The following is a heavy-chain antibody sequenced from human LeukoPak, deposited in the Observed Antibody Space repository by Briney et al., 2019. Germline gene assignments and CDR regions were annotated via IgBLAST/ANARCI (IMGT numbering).Heavy chain of an antibody. V-gene: IGHV1-69-2*01. Sequence: ASVKVSCKVSGYTFTDYYMHWVQQAPGKGLEWMGLVDPEDGETIYAEKFQGKVTITADTSTDTAYMELSSLRSEDTAVYYCATGHGGKMLTDAFDIWGQGTMVTVSS. CDR3: ATGHGGKMLTDAFDI. D-gene: IGHD4-23*01. CDR1: GYTFTDYY. CDR2: VDPEDGET. J-gene: IGHJ3*02.